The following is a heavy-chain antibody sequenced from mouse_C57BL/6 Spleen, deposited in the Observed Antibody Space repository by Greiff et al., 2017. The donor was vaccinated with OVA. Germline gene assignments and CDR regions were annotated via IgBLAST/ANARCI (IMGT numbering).Heavy chain of an antibody. CDR1: GYAFSSYW. CDR2: IYPGDGDT. CDR3: ARNYDYYFDY. Sequence: VKLMESGAELVKPGASVKISCKASGYAFSSYWMNWVKQRPGKGLEWIGQIYPGDGDTNYNGKFKGKATLTADKSSSTAYMQLSSLTSEDSAVYFCARNYDYYFDYWGQGTTLTVSS. V-gene: IGHV1-80*01. D-gene: IGHD2-4*01. J-gene: IGHJ2*01.